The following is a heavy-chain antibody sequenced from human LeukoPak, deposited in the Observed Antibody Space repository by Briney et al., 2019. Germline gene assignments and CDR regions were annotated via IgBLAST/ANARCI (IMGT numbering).Heavy chain of an antibody. CDR1: GFTFSSYA. Sequence: GALTLSCAASGFTFSSYAMSWVRQAPGKGLEWVSAISGSGGSTYYADSVKGRFTISRDNSKNTLYLQMNSLRAEDTAVYYCVDIVVVPAAATSDYWGQGTLVTVSS. D-gene: IGHD2-2*01. CDR3: VDIVVVPAAATSDY. CDR2: ISGSGGST. J-gene: IGHJ4*02. V-gene: IGHV3-23*01.